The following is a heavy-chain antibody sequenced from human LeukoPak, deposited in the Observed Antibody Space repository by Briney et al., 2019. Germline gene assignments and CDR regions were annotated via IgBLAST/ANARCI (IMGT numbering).Heavy chain of an antibody. D-gene: IGHD2-2*01. CDR3: ARDRVVVVPAATPLYYYYGMDV. CDR1: GGSISSYY. V-gene: IGHV4-59*01. Sequence: SETLSLTCTVSGGSISSYYWSWIRQSPGKGLEWIGYIYYSGSTNYNPSLKSRVTISVDTSKNQFSLKLSSVTAADTAVYYCARDRVVVVPAATPLYYYYGMDVWGQGTTVTVSS. CDR2: IYYSGST. J-gene: IGHJ6*02.